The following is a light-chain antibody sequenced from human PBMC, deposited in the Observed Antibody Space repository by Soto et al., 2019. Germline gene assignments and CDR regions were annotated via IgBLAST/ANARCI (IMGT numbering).Light chain of an antibody. CDR3: FSYTTSSTLV. CDR1: SSDVGGYNY. J-gene: IGLJ3*02. Sequence: QSALTQPASVSGSPGQSITISCTGTSSDVGGYNYVSWYQQHPAKAPKLMIYEVSNRPSGVSHRFSGSKSGNAASLTISGLQAEDEADYYCFSYTTSSTLVFGGGTKLTVL. V-gene: IGLV2-14*01. CDR2: EVS.